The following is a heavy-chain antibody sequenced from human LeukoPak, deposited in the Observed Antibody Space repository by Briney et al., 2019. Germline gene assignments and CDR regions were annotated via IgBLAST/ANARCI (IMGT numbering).Heavy chain of an antibody. D-gene: IGHD3-9*01. V-gene: IGHV3-23*01. Sequence: PGGTLRLSCAASGFIFSDYGMSWVRQAPGKGLEWVSSIGGRGGSTYYADSVKGRFTISRDNSKNTLYLQMNSLRAEDTAVYYCAKQGRDRLRDYYCYMDVWGKGTTVTISS. CDR3: AKQGRDRLRDYYCYMDV. J-gene: IGHJ6*03. CDR2: IGGRGGST. CDR1: GFIFSDYG.